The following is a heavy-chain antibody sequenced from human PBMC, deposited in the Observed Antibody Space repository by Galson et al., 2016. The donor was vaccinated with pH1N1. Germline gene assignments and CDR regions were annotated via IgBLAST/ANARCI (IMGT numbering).Heavy chain of an antibody. D-gene: IGHD3-16*01. CDR3: AREVGGMGAY. CDR2: IKEDGSET. Sequence: SLRLSCAASGFTFSNYWMHWVRQVPGKGLEWVANIKEDGSETYYVDSVRGRFTISRDNAKNSLYLQMNSLRDEDTALYYCAREVGGMGAYWGQGTLVTVSS. J-gene: IGHJ4*02. CDR1: GFTFSNYW. V-gene: IGHV3-7*01.